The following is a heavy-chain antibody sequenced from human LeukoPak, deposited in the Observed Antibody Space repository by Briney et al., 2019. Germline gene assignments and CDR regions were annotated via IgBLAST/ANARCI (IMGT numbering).Heavy chain of an antibody. J-gene: IGHJ4*02. D-gene: IGHD2-2*01. CDR2: ISAYNGNT. V-gene: IGHV1-18*01. CDR3: ARALQHCSSTSCSLPLFDY. Sequence: ASVKVSCKASGYTFSTYGISWVRQAPGQGLEWMGWISAYNGNTNYAQKFQGRATMTTDTSTSTAYMELRSLRSDDTAVYYCARALQHCSSTSCSLPLFDYWGQGTLVTVSS. CDR1: GYTFSTYG.